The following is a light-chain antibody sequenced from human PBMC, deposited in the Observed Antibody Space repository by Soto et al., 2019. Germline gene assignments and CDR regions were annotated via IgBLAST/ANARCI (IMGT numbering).Light chain of an antibody. CDR2: AAS. CDR3: QQANNFPRT. CDR1: QGISSS. Sequence: DIQMTQSPSSVSASVGDRVTITCRASQGISSSLAWYQQKPGKAPKILILAASSLQSGVPSRFRGSGSGTDFTLTINSLQPEDFVTYYCQQANNFPRTFGQGTKVETK. J-gene: IGKJ1*01. V-gene: IGKV1-12*01.